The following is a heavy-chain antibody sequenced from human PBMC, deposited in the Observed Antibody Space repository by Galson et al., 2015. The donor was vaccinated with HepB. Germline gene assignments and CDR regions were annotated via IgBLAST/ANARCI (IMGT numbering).Heavy chain of an antibody. D-gene: IGHD2-2*02. CDR1: GFTFSSYS. J-gene: IGHJ6*02. V-gene: IGHV3-48*02. CDR2: ISSSSSTI. Sequence: SLRLSCAASGFTFSSYSMNWVRQAPGKGLEWVSYISSSSSTIYYADSVKGRFTISRDNAKNSLYLQMNSLRDEDTAVYYCARLGDIVVVPAAIPPNYGMDVWGQGTTVTVSS. CDR3: ARLGDIVVVPAAIPPNYGMDV.